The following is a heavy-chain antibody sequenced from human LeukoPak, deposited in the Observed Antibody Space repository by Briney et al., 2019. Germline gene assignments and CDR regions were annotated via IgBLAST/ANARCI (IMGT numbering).Heavy chain of an antibody. Sequence: MSGGSLRLSCAASGFTFSDYYMSWIRQAPGKGLEWVSYISSSSSYTNYADSAKGRFTISRDNAKNSLYLQMNSLRAEDTAVYYCARDHSGSYSWILHYGLDVWGQGTTVTVSS. J-gene: IGHJ6*02. CDR2: ISSSSSYT. D-gene: IGHD1-26*01. CDR3: ARDHSGSYSWILHYGLDV. V-gene: IGHV3-11*05. CDR1: GFTFSDYY.